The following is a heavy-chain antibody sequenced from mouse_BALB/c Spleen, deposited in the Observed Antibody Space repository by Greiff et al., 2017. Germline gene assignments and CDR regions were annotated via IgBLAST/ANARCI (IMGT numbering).Heavy chain of an antibody. CDR2: ISSGGSYT. D-gene: IGHD2-1*01. V-gene: IGHV5-6*01. CDR1: GFTFSSYG. Sequence: EVQRVESGGDLVKPGGSLKLSCAASGFTFSSYGMSWVRQTPDKRLEWVATISSGGSYTYYPDSVKGRFTISRDNAKNTLYLQLSSLKSEDTAMDYYARQDDGNYYSMDYWGQGTSVTVSS. CDR3: ARQDDGNYYSMDY. J-gene: IGHJ4*01.